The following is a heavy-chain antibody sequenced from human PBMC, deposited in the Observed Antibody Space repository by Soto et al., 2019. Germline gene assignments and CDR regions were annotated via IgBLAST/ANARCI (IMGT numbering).Heavy chain of an antibody. CDR2: ISSSSSYI. D-gene: IGHD1-1*01. Sequence: GGSLRLSCAASGFTFSSYSMNWVRQAPGKGLEWVSSISSSSSYIYYADSVKGRFTISRDNAKNSLYLQMNSLRAEDTAVYYCAREPPGRDYGMDVWGQGTTVTVSS. V-gene: IGHV3-21*01. J-gene: IGHJ6*02. CDR1: GFTFSSYS. CDR3: AREPPGRDYGMDV.